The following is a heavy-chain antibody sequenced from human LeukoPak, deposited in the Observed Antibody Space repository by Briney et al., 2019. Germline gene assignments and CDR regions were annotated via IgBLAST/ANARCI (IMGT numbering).Heavy chain of an antibody. Sequence: GGSLRLSCAASGITFSSSAMNWVRQAPGKGLGWVSAIDGSGQTTYYADSVKGRFTISRDNSKNTLYLQMNSLRAEDTAVYYCAKSYSRGTTVVTSDYWGQGTLVTVSS. D-gene: IGHD4-23*01. V-gene: IGHV3-23*01. CDR3: AKSYSRGTTVVTSDY. J-gene: IGHJ4*02. CDR1: GITFSSSA. CDR2: IDGSGQTT.